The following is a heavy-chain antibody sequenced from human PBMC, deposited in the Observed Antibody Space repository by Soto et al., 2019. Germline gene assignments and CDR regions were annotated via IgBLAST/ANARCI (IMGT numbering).Heavy chain of an antibody. J-gene: IGHJ5*02. CDR1: GFSFSSYS. Sequence: EVQLVESGGTLVQPGGSLRLSCAASGFSFSSYSMNWVRQVPGKALEWVSYISTTSNTIYYADSVKGRFTISRDNAKHSLYLQKNSLRDEDTAVYYCSKVSAFRLLESFNTCGQGTLVPVSS. CDR3: SKVSAFRLLESFNT. V-gene: IGHV3-48*02. CDR2: ISTTSNTI. D-gene: IGHD3-3*01.